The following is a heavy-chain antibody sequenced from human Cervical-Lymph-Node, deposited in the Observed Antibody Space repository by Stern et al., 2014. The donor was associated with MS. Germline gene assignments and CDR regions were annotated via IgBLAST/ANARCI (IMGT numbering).Heavy chain of an antibody. D-gene: IGHD5-18*01. Sequence: VQLVESGSELKEPGASVKVSCKASGYTLTNYPMNWVRQAPGQGLEWMGWINTNTGNSTYAQGFTGRFVFSLDTSVSTAYLHISSLKAEDTAVYYCARDFLDTAMITRSDYLDSWGQGTLVTVSS. CDR3: ARDFLDTAMITRSDYLDS. J-gene: IGHJ4*02. CDR2: INTNTGNS. CDR1: GYTLTNYP. V-gene: IGHV7-4-1*02.